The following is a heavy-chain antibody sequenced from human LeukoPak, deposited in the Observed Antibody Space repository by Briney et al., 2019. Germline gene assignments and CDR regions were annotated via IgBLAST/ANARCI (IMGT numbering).Heavy chain of an antibody. D-gene: IGHD3-16*01. CDR3: ATITLRGPMDY. V-gene: IGHV4-59*01. CDR2: IHYSGST. CDR1: GGSISSYY. Sequence: SETPCLTCIVSGGSISSYYWSWIRQPPGKGLEWIAHIHYSGSTNYNPSLKSRVTTPEDTSKNQISLKLSSVTAADTAVYYCATITLRGPMDYWGQGTLVTVSS. J-gene: IGHJ4*02.